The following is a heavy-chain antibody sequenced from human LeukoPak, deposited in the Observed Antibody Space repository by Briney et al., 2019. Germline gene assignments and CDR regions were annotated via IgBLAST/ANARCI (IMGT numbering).Heavy chain of an antibody. CDR1: GFTFSSYS. Sequence: GGSLRLSCAASGFTFSSYSMNWVRQAPGKGLEWVSSISSSSSHIYYADSVKGRFTISRDNAKNSLYLQMNSLRAEDTAVYYCARTIGIAVAATWGQGTLVTVSS. V-gene: IGHV3-21*01. J-gene: IGHJ5*02. CDR3: ARTIGIAVAAT. D-gene: IGHD6-19*01. CDR2: ISSSSSHI.